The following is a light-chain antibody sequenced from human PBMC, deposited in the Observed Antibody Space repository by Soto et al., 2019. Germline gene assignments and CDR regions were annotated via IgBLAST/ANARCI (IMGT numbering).Light chain of an antibody. CDR1: QSFSSY. V-gene: IGKV1-39*01. J-gene: IGKJ2*01. CDR2: EAS. CDR3: QQSYRTPYT. Sequence: DIQMTQSPSSLSASVGDRVTITCRASQSFSSYLNWYQQKPGKAPKLLIYEASSLQSGVPSRFSGSGSGTDFTLTISSLQPEDFATYSCQQSYRTPYTFGQGTKLEIK.